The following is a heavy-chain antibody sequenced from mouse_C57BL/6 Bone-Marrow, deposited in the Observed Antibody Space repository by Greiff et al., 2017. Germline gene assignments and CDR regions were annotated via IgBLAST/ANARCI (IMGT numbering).Heavy chain of an antibody. Sequence: QVQLQQPGAELVRPGTSVKLSCKASGYTFTSYWMHWVKQRPGQGLEWIGVIDPSDSYTNYNQKFKGKATLTVDTSSSTAYMQLSSLTSEDSAVYYCAREAIYYDYGGAWFAYWGQGTLVTVSA. J-gene: IGHJ3*01. V-gene: IGHV1-59*01. CDR3: AREAIYYDYGGAWFAY. D-gene: IGHD2-4*01. CDR1: GYTFTSYW. CDR2: IDPSDSYT.